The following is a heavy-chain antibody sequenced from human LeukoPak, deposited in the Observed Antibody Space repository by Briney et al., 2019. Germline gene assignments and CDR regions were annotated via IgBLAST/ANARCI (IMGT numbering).Heavy chain of an antibody. Sequence: SETLSLTCAVYGGSFSGYYCSWIRQPPGKGLEWIGEINHSGTANYNPSLKSRVTISVDTSKNQFSLKVSSVTAADTAVYYCARDAGHQLSRRNYYAMDVWGQGTTVTVSS. V-gene: IGHV4-34*01. J-gene: IGHJ6*02. CDR2: INHSGTA. CDR3: ARDAGHQLSRRNYYAMDV. CDR1: GGSFSGYY. D-gene: IGHD2-2*01.